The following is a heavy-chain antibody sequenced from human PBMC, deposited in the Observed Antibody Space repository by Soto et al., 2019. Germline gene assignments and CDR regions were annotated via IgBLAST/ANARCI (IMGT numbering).Heavy chain of an antibody. D-gene: IGHD1-7*01. Sequence: ASVKVSCKASGYTFTSYAMHWVRQAPGQRLEWMGWINAGNGNTKYSQKFQGRVTITRDTSASTAYMELNSLRAEDTAVYYCARNWLELAFDYWGQRTLVTVSS. J-gene: IGHJ4*02. V-gene: IGHV1-3*01. CDR2: INAGNGNT. CDR3: ARNWLELAFDY. CDR1: GYTFTSYA.